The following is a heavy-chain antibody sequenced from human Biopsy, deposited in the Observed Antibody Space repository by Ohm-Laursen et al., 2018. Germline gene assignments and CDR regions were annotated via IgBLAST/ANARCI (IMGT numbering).Heavy chain of an antibody. J-gene: IGHJ6*02. CDR1: GGSISRDY. Sequence: SETLSLTCIVSGGSISRDYWAWIRQPPGKGLQWIGYTYYSGSTNYNPSLNSRVTIAVDTSKNQFSLRLTSVTAADTAVYYCVRSNYHYYGFDVWGQGTLATVSS. CDR2: TYYSGST. CDR3: VRSNYHYYGFDV. V-gene: IGHV4-59*01.